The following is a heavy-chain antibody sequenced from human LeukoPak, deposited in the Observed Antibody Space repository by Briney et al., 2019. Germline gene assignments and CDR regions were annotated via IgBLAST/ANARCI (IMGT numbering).Heavy chain of an antibody. D-gene: IGHD3-16*01. Sequence: GESLRLSWAASGFIFKDYWMIWVRQPPGKGLEWVANIKQDGSEKYYVDSVKGRFTISRDNAKNSLYLQMNTLRAEDTAMYYCAKDAQPRSRWFDPWGQGTLVTVSS. J-gene: IGHJ5*02. CDR3: AKDAQPRSRWFDP. CDR1: GFIFKDYW. V-gene: IGHV3-7*03. CDR2: IKQDGSEK.